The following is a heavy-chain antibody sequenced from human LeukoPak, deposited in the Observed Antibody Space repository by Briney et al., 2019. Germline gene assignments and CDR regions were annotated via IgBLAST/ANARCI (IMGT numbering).Heavy chain of an antibody. V-gene: IGHV3-23*01. CDR2: ISPNVGAT. J-gene: IGHJ4*02. Sequence: GGSLRLSCAASGFIFSSYAMTWVRQAPGKGLEWVSTISPNVGATYYADSVKGRFTISRDNSKNTLYLQMDSLRAEDTAVYYCACLPAAIPFDYWGQGTLVTVSS. CDR1: GFIFSSYA. D-gene: IGHD2-2*02. CDR3: ACLPAAIPFDY.